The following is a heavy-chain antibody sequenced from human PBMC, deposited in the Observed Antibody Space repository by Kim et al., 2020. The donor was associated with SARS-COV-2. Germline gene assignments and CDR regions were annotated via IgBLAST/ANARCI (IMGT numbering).Heavy chain of an antibody. J-gene: IGHJ5*02. V-gene: IGHV4-34*01. Sequence: SETLSLTCGVYGGSFSGYYWSWIRQPPGKGLEWIGEINHSGSTNYNPSLKSRVTISVDTSKNQFSLKLSSVTAADTAVYYCAREISGYNGYDSGWFDPWG. D-gene: IGHD5-12*01. CDR2: INHSGST. CDR3: AREISGYNGYDSGWFDP. CDR1: GGSFSGYY.